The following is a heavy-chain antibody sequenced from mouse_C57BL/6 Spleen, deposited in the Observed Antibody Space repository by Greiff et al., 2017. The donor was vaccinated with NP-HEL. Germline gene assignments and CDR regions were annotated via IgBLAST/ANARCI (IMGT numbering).Heavy chain of an antibody. Sequence: QVQLQQPGAELVRPGSSVKLSCKASGYTFTSYWMHWVKQRPGQGLEWIGWIYPGSGNTKYNEKFKGKATLTADTSSSTAYMQLSSLTSEDSAVYYCARREDWVGAKDYWGQGTSVTVSS. D-gene: IGHD4-1*01. CDR3: ARREDWVGAKDY. V-gene: IGHV1-66*01. CDR2: IYPGSGNT. CDR1: GYTFTSYW. J-gene: IGHJ4*01.